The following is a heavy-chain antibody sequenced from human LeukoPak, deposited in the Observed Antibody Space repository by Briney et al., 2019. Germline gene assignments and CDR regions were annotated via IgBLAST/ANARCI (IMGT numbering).Heavy chain of an antibody. V-gene: IGHV4-34*01. J-gene: IGHJ4*02. CDR1: GGSLSGYY. D-gene: IGHD6-13*01. CDR2: INHSGST. Sequence: SETLSLTCAVYGGSLSGYYWSWIRQPPGKGLEWIGEINHSGSTNYNPSLKSRVTISVDTSKNQFSLKLSSVTAADTAVYYCARTWSAAGDDYWGQGTLVTVSS. CDR3: ARTWSAAGDDY.